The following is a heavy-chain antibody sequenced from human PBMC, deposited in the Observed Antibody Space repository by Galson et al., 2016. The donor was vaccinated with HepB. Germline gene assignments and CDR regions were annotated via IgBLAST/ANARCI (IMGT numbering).Heavy chain of an antibody. J-gene: IGHJ4*02. CDR2: ISASGGST. Sequence: SLRLSCAASGFTFNSYAMSWVRQAPGKGLEWVSEISASGGSTYYADSVKGRFTISRDNSKNTLYLQMNSLRVEDTAVYYCAKDRDGAVAGTVAFDSWGQGTLVTVSS. CDR3: AKDRDGAVAGTVAFDS. D-gene: IGHD6-19*01. CDR1: GFTFNSYA. V-gene: IGHV3-23*01.